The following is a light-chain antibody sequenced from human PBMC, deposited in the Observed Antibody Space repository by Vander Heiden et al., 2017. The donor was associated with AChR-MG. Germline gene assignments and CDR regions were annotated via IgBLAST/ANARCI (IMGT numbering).Light chain of an antibody. Sequence: SSELTQDPDVSVALGQTVRITCRGDSLRIYYASWYQQRPGQAPQLVMYGKNIRHSGIPDRFSGSDSGNTASLTITGTQAEDEADYYCHSRDSNCNHLLFGGGTKLTVL. CDR2: GKN. J-gene: IGLJ3*02. CDR1: SLRIYY. CDR3: HSRDSNCNHLL. V-gene: IGLV3-19*01.